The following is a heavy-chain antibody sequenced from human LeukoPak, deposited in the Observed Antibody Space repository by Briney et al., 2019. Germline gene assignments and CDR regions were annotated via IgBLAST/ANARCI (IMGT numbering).Heavy chain of an antibody. CDR1: GGSINNHY. CDR2: IYFTGTT. V-gene: IGHV4-59*11. Sequence: SETLSLTCTVSGGSINNHYWSWIRLPPGMGLEWVGYIYFTGTTNYNPSLKSRVTISLDKSKNQFSLKLSSVTATDTAIYYCARGGGSPRNWGQGTLVTVSS. J-gene: IGHJ4*02. CDR3: ARGGGSPRN. D-gene: IGHD3-10*01.